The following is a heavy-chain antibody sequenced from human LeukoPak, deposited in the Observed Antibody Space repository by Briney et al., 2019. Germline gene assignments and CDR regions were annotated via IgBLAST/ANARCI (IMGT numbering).Heavy chain of an antibody. CDR1: GFTFYDYA. J-gene: IGHJ4*02. CDR2: ISWNSGSI. D-gene: IGHD6-13*01. V-gene: IGHV3-9*01. Sequence: GGSLRLSCAASGFTFYDYAMHWVRQAPGKGLEWVSGISWNSGSIGYADSVKGRFTIPRDNAKNSLYLQMNSLRAEDTALYYCAKGTRIAAAGSFDYWGQGTLVTVSS. CDR3: AKGTRIAAAGSFDY.